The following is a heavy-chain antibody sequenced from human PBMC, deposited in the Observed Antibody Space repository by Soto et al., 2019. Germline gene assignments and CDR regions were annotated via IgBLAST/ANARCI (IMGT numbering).Heavy chain of an antibody. Sequence: GASVKVSCKASGYTFTGYYMHWVRQAPGQGLEWMGWINPNSGGTNYAQKFQGRVTMTRDTSISTAYMELSRLRSDDTAVYYCARDRGYNWNYVYGMDVWGQGTTVTV. CDR3: ARDRGYNWNYVYGMDV. CDR1: GYTFTGYY. J-gene: IGHJ6*02. CDR2: INPNSGGT. V-gene: IGHV1-2*02. D-gene: IGHD1-7*01.